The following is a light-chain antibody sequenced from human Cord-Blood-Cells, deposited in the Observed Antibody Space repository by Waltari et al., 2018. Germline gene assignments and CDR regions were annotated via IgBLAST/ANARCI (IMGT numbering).Light chain of an antibody. CDR2: DVS. V-gene: IGLV2-11*01. J-gene: IGLJ2*01. CDR3: CSYAGSYTLV. CDR1: SSDVGGYNY. Sequence: QSALTQPRSVSGSPGQSVTLSCTGTSSDVGGYNYVSWYQQHPGKDPKLMIYDVSKRPAGVPDRFSGSKSGNTASLTISGLQAEDEADYYCCSYAGSYTLVFGGGTKLTVL.